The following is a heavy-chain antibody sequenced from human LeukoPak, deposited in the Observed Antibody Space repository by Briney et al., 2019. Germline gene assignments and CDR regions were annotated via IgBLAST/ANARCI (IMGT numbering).Heavy chain of an antibody. J-gene: IGHJ4*01. Sequence: PSETLSLTCTVSGDSLTSSYWSWLRHPAAKGLEWIGRIYTDGNINYNPSLKSRVTMSLDTSTNQSSLRLYSVTAADAALYYCARDCSGGTCYLGVIDYWGHGTLVTVSS. CDR3: ARDCSGGTCYLGVIDY. CDR2: IYTDGNI. CDR1: GDSLTSSY. V-gene: IGHV4-4*07. D-gene: IGHD2-15*01.